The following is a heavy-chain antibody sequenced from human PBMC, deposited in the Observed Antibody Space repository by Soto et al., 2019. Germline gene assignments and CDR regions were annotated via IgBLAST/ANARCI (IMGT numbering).Heavy chain of an antibody. Sequence: PSATRSHTCPVYRWSFGLYYWLLPRAPPGKGLEWIGEINESGSTNYSPSLMSRVSISVDTSKSQFSLNLSSVTAADTAVYYCARVAASGTRNFYYYYYGMDVWGQGKTVNV. V-gene: IGHV4-34*01. J-gene: IGHJ6*02. CDR3: ARVAASGTRNFYYYYYGMDV. CDR2: INESGST. CDR1: RWSFGLYY. D-gene: IGHD6-13*01.